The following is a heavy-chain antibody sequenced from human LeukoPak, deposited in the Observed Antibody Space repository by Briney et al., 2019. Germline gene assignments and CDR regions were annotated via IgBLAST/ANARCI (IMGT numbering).Heavy chain of an antibody. Sequence: ASVKVSCKASGYTFTGYYMHWVRQAPGQGLEWMGWINPNSGGTNYAQKLQGRVTMTTDTSTSTAYMELRSLTSDDTAVYYCARVGSGNSRNSDAFDIWGQGTVITVSS. CDR3: ARVGSGNSRNSDAFDI. CDR2: INPNSGGT. V-gene: IGHV1-2*02. CDR1: GYTFTGYY. J-gene: IGHJ3*02. D-gene: IGHD4-23*01.